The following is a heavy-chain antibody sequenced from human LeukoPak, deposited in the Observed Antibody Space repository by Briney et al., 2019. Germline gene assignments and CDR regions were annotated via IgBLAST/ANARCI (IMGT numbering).Heavy chain of an antibody. V-gene: IGHV3-33*06. CDR3: AKPTRGSGSFLIDF. CDR1: GFTFSSYG. D-gene: IGHD1-26*01. CDR2: IWDDGSSK. Sequence: PGRSLRLSCAASGFTFSSYGMHRAPQAPGKGLEWVAVIWDDGSSKYYGDSVKGRFTISRDNSKNTLYLQMNSLRAEDTAVYYCAKPTRGSGSFLIDFWGQGTLVTVSS. J-gene: IGHJ4*02.